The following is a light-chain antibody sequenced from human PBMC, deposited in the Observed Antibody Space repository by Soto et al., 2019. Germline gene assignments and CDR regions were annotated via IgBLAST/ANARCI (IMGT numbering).Light chain of an antibody. Sequence: QSVLTQSSSASASLGSSVKLTCTLNSGHSSYIIAWHQQQPGKAPRYLMKLEGSGSYNKGSGVPDRFSGSSSGADRYLTISNLQFEDEADYYCENWDSNTHGVFGRGTKLTVL. CDR3: ENWDSNTHGV. CDR1: SGHSSYI. CDR2: LEGSGSY. J-gene: IGLJ3*02. V-gene: IGLV4-60*02.